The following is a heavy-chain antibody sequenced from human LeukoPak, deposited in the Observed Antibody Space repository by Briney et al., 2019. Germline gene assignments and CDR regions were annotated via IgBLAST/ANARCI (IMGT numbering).Heavy chain of an antibody. Sequence: GGSLRLSCAASGFTFSSYGMNWVRQAPGGGLEWVSYITKSSSARYYADAVKGRFTISRDNAKNSLYLQMNSLRAEDTAVYYCATQWELHPAFWGQGTLVTVSS. CDR2: ITKSSSAR. V-gene: IGHV3-48*01. CDR3: ATQWELHPAF. D-gene: IGHD1-26*01. J-gene: IGHJ4*02. CDR1: GFTFSSYG.